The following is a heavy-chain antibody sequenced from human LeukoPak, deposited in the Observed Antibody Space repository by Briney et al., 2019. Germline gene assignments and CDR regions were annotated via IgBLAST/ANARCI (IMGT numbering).Heavy chain of an antibody. D-gene: IGHD1-7*01. CDR2: INPNSGGT. Sequence: ASVKVSCKASGYTFTGYYMHWVRQAPGQWLEWMGRINPNSGGTNYAQKFQGRVTMTRDTSISTAYMELSRLRSDDTAVYYCARPTHNRSYPFDYWGQGTLVTVSS. CDR3: ARPTHNRSYPFDY. V-gene: IGHV1-2*06. CDR1: GYTFTGYY. J-gene: IGHJ4*02.